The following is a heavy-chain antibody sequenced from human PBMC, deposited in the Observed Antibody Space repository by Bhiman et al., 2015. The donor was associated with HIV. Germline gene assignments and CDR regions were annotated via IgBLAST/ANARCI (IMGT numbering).Heavy chain of an antibody. CDR2: ISSSSSYI. CDR3: AREDRLPFDS. Sequence: EVQLVESGGGLVKPGGSLRLSCAASGFTFSSYITNWVRQAPGKGLEWVSSISSSSSYIYYADSVKGRFTISRDNAKNSLYLQMDSLRAEDTAVYYCAREDRLPFDSWGQGTLVTVSS. CDR1: GFTFSSYI. D-gene: IGHD4-11*01. V-gene: IGHV3-21*01. J-gene: IGHJ4*02.